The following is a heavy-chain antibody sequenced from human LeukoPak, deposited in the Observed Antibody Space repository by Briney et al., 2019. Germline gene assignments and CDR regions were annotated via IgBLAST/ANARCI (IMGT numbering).Heavy chain of an antibody. Sequence: ASVKVSCKASGYSFTDYGLCWVRQAPGQGLEWMGWISAYNGNTNYAQKLQGRVTMTTDTSTSTAYMELRSLRSDDTAVYYCARGLRYGSGSPIDYWGQGTLVTVSS. J-gene: IGHJ4*02. CDR1: GYSFTDYG. V-gene: IGHV1-18*01. CDR3: ARGLRYGSGSPIDY. D-gene: IGHD3-10*01. CDR2: ISAYNGNT.